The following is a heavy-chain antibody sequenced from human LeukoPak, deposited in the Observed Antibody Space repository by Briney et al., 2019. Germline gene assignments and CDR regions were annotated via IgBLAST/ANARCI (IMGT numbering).Heavy chain of an antibody. V-gene: IGHV1-2*02. CDR3: ATGFPAAFDF. D-gene: IGHD2/OR15-2a*01. CDR2: INPNSGGT. CDR1: GYTFTVCY. J-gene: IGHJ3*01. Sequence: ASVTVSCKSSGYTFTVCYFHWVRQAPGQGLAWMEWINPNSGGTNYAQKFQGRVTMTRDTSISTAYMELSRLRSDDTAVYSCATGFPAAFDFWGQGTMVTVSS.